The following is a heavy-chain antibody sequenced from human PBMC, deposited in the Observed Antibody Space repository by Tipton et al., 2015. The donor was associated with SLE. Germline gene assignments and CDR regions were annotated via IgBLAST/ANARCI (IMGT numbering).Heavy chain of an antibody. CDR2: INHSGST. Sequence: TLSLTCAVYGGGLRNYYWSWIRQPPGKGLEWLGEINHSGSTKYNPSLTGRVTISVDTSKNQFSLKVNTVTAADTAVYFCARYGSGWKGTDVWGQGTLVTVSS. CDR3: ARYGSGWKGTDV. V-gene: IGHV4-34*01. D-gene: IGHD6-19*01. CDR1: GGGLRNYY. J-gene: IGHJ4*02.